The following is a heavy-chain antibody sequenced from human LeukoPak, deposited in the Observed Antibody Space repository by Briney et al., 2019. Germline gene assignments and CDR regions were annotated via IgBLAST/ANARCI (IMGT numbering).Heavy chain of an antibody. J-gene: IGHJ4*02. CDR2: ISGYNGNT. CDR3: ARDRDCGTTTCSVDY. CDR1: GYTFTSYG. D-gene: IGHD2-2*01. Sequence: GASVKVSCKASGYTFTSYGISWVRQAPGQGLEWMGWISGYNGNTNYAQKLQGAVTMTTDTSTSTAYMELRSLRSDDTAVYYCARDRDCGTTTCSVDYWGQGTLVTVSS. V-gene: IGHV1-18*01.